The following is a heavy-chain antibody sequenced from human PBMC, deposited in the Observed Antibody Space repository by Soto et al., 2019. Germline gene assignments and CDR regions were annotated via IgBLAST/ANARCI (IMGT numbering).Heavy chain of an antibody. D-gene: IGHD4-17*01. CDR2: IYSGGST. CDR3: ASETTGTLGLDY. J-gene: IGHJ4*02. V-gene: IGHV3-53*01. CDR1: GFTVSSNY. Sequence: PGGSLRLSCAASGFTVSSNYMSWVRQAPGKGLEWVSVIYSGGSTYYADSVKGRFTISRDNSKNTLYLQMNSLRAEDTAVYYCASETTGTLGLDYWGQGTLVTAPQ.